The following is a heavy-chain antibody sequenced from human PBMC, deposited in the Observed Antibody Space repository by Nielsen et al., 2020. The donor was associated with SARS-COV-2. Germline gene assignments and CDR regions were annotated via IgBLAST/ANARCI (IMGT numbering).Heavy chain of an antibody. J-gene: IGHJ6*02. CDR2: IKQDGSEK. V-gene: IGHV3-7*01. CDR1: GFTFSSYC. CDR3: ARDNPFTVWFGELTDRNAMDV. Sequence: GESLKISCAASGFTFSSYCMSWVRQAPGKGLEWVANIKQDGSEKYYVDSVKGRFTISRDNAKNSLYLQMNSLRAEDTAVYYCARDNPFTVWFGELTDRNAMDVWGQGTTVTVSS. D-gene: IGHD3-10*01.